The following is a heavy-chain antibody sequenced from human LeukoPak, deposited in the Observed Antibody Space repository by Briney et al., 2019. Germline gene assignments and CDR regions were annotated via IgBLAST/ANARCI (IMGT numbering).Heavy chain of an antibody. CDR2: FDPEDGET. Sequence: ASVKVSCKVSGYTLTELSMHWVRQAPGKGLEWMGGFDPEDGETIYAQKFQGRVTMTEDTSTDTAYMELSSLRSEDTAVYYCATADCSSTSCYPHNAFDIWGQGTMVTVSS. CDR1: GYTLTELS. J-gene: IGHJ3*02. D-gene: IGHD2-2*01. CDR3: ATADCSSTSCYPHNAFDI. V-gene: IGHV1-24*01.